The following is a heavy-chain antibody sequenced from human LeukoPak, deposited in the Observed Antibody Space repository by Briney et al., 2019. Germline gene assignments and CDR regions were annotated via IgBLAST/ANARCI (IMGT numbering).Heavy chain of an antibody. V-gene: IGHV3-53*05. CDR2: IYSGGST. Sequence: GGSLRLSCAASGLTVSSNYMSWVRQAPGKGLEWVSVIYSGGSTYYADSVKGRFTISRDNSKNTLYLQMNSLRAEDTAVYYCANLPGGTRQIIYYYYYGMDVWGQGTTVTVSS. CDR3: ANLPGGTRQIIYYYYYGMDV. D-gene: IGHD3-10*01. CDR1: GLTVSSNY. J-gene: IGHJ6*02.